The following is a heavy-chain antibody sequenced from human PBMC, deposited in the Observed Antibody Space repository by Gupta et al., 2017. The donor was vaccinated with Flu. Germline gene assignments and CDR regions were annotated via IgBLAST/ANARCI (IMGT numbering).Heavy chain of an antibody. CDR3: ARATPLSFYDTSAHRSSMDV. J-gene: IGHJ6*02. Sequence: GGYCWSWIRQHPGRCLEWMGNICHTGITDYNASLKSRIPISLETSKNQFSLRLTSVPAADTAVYYCARATPLSFYDTSAHRSSMDVWGQGTTVTVSS. CDR2: ICHTGIT. CDR1: GGYC. V-gene: IGHV4-31*02. D-gene: IGHD3-22*01.